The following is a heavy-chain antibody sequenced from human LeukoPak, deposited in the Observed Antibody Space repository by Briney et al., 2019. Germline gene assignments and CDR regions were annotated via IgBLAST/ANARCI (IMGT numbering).Heavy chain of an antibody. CDR3: ARGELVGLGATSAGWFDP. Sequence: ASVKVSCKASGYTFTGCYMHWVRQAPGQGLEWMGRINPNSGGTNSAQKFQGRVTMTRDTSISTAYMELSRLTSDDTAVYYCARGELVGLGATSAGWFDPWGQGTLVTVSS. D-gene: IGHD1-26*01. V-gene: IGHV1-2*06. CDR2: INPNSGGT. CDR1: GYTFTGCY. J-gene: IGHJ5*02.